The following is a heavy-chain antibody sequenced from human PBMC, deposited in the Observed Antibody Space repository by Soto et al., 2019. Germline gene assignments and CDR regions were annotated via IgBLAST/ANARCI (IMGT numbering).Heavy chain of an antibody. D-gene: IGHD2-15*01. CDR2: ISAYNGNT. V-gene: IGHV1-18*01. CDR1: GYTFTSYG. J-gene: IGHJ4*02. Sequence: QVQLVQSGAEVKKPGASVKVSCKASGYTFTSYGISWVRQAPGQGLEWMGWISAYNGNTNYAQKLQGRVTMTTDTATSTAYMELRSLRSDDTAVYYCARGKPYCSGGSCPPYYFAYWGKGTLVTVSS. CDR3: ARGKPYCSGGSCPPYYFAY.